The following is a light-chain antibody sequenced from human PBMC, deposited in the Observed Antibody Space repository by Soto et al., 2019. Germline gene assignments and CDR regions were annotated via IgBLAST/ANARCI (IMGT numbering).Light chain of an antibody. CDR2: DVT. J-gene: IGLJ1*01. CDR3: NSYTSSSTYV. CDR1: SSDVGGFNY. Sequence: QSALTQPASASGSPGQSITISCTGTSSDVGGFNYVSWYQQHPGKAPKRMIYDVTNRPSGVSYRFSGSKSGNTASLTISGLQAEDEADYYCNSYTSSSTYVFGTATKVTVL. V-gene: IGLV2-14*03.